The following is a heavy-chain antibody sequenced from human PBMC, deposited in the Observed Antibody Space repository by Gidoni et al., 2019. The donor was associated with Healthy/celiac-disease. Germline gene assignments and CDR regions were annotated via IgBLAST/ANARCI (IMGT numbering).Heavy chain of an antibody. CDR2: IWYDGINK. V-gene: IGHV3-33*01. J-gene: IGHJ4*02. D-gene: IGHD2-2*01. Sequence: QVQLVESGVGVAQPGRSLRLSCAASGFTFSSYGMHWVRQAPGKGLEWVAVIWYDGINKYYADSVKGRFTISRDNSKNTLYLQMNSLRAEDTAVYYCARGYCSSTSCSPGDYFDYWGQGTLVTVSS. CDR1: GFTFSSYG. CDR3: ARGYCSSTSCSPGDYFDY.